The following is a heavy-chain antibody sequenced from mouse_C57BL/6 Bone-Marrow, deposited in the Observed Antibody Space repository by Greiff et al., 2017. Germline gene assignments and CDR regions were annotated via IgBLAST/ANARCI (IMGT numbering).Heavy chain of an antibody. CDR2: ISSGGSYT. J-gene: IGHJ4*01. V-gene: IGHV5-6*02. Sequence: EVKLMESGGDLVKPGGSLKLSCAASGFTFSSYGMSWVRQTPDKRLEWVATISSGGSYTYYPDSVKGRFTISRDTAKNTLYLQMSSLKSEDTAMYYCARRGPVYAMDYWGQGTSVTVSS. CDR1: GFTFSSYG. CDR3: ARRGPVYAMDY.